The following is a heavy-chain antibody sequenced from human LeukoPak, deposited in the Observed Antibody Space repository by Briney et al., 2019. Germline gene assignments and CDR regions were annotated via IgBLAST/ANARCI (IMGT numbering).Heavy chain of an antibody. CDR1: GFTFSSYG. J-gene: IGHJ4*02. CDR2: IWYDGSNK. CDR3: ARGYSYGHGGFDY. D-gene: IGHD5-18*01. V-gene: IGHV3-33*01. Sequence: SGGSLRLSCAASGFTFSSYGMHWVRQAPGKGLEWVAAIWYDGSNKYYADSVKGRFTISRDNSKNTLYLQMNSPRAEDTAVYYCARGYSYGHGGFDYWGQGTLVTVSS.